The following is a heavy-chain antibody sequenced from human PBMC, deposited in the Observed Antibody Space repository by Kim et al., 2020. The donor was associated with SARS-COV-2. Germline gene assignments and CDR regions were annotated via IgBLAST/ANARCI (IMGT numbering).Heavy chain of an antibody. CDR1: GFTFDTYA. CDR3: AKMVIMDGYNYFYYYAM. J-gene: IGHJ6*01. V-gene: IGHV3-23*01. D-gene: IGHD2-21*01. CDR2: ISGGAVNK. Sequence: GGSLRLSCVASGFTFDTYAMSWVRQAPGKGLEWVSVISGGAVNKFYADSVRGRFTISRDNSKNTLYLQMKSLRDDDTALSYCAKMVIMDGYNYFYYYAM.